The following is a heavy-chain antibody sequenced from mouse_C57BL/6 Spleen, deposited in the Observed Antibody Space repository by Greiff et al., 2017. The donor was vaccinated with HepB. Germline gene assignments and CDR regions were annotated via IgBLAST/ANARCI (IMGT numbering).Heavy chain of an antibody. V-gene: IGHV1-64*01. Sequence: VQLQQPGAELVKPGASVKLSCKASGYTFTSYWMHWVKQRPGQGLEWIGMIHPNSGSTNYNEKFKSKATLTVDKSSSTAYMQLSSLTSEDSAVYYCARSSYYCSSFWGIFAYWGQGTLVTVSA. CDR1: GYTFTSYW. CDR3: ARSSYYCSSFWGIFAY. J-gene: IGHJ3*01. D-gene: IGHD1-1*01. CDR2: IHPNSGST.